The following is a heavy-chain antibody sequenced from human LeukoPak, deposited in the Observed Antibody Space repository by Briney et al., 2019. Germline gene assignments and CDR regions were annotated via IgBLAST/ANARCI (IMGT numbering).Heavy chain of an antibody. J-gene: IGHJ4*02. CDR1: GFIYSSYW. Sequence: GGSLRLSCAASGFIYSSYWMHWVRQAPGKGLVWVSRINSDGSSTSYADSVKGRFTISRDNAKNTLYLQMNSLRAEDTAVYYCARRVVVPAAPYYFDYWGQGTLVTVSS. CDR2: INSDGSST. D-gene: IGHD2-2*01. V-gene: IGHV3-74*01. CDR3: ARRVVVPAAPYYFDY.